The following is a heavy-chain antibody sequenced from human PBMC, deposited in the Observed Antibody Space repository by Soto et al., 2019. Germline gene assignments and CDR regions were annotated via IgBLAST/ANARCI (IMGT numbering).Heavy chain of an antibody. CDR1: GFTFSSYG. Sequence: QVQLVESGGGVVQPGRYLRLSCAASGFTFSSYGMHWVRQAPGKGLEWVAVMSWDGSDEFYEETVKGRFTVSRDNSRNTLYLQMNSLRPEDTAVYYCAKEGCSGGICYGFDYWGQGTLVTVSS. D-gene: IGHD2-15*01. CDR3: AKEGCSGGICYGFDY. V-gene: IGHV3-30*18. CDR2: MSWDGSDE. J-gene: IGHJ4*02.